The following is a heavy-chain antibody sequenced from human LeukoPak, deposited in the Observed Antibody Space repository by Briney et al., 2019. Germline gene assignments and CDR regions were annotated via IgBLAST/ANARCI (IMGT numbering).Heavy chain of an antibody. CDR1: GGSISSGGYY. V-gene: IGHV4-30-2*01. D-gene: IGHD3-22*01. Sequence: SQTLSLTCTVSGGSISSGGYYWSWIRQPPGKGLGWIGYIYHSGSTYYNPSLKSRVTISVDRSKNQFSLKLSSVTAADTAVYYCARGYYYDSSGSSDAFDIWGQGTMVTVSS. CDR3: ARGYYYDSSGSSDAFDI. J-gene: IGHJ3*02. CDR2: IYHSGST.